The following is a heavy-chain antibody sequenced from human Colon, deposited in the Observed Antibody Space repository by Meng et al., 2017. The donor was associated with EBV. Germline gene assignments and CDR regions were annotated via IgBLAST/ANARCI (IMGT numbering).Heavy chain of an antibody. D-gene: IGHD2-21*01. CDR2: IHHSGSA. J-gene: IGHJ4*02. Sequence: QVQLQEAGPGLVEPSQTLSLTCTVPGGSMSSGNYYWSWIRQPPGKGLEWIGYIHHSGSAYYNPSLKSRVSISVDTSKNQFSLNLNSMTAADTAVYYCASFDHIPRRNYFDYWGRGTLVTVSS. CDR3: ASFDHIPRRNYFDY. CDR1: GGSMSSGNYY. V-gene: IGHV4-30-4*01.